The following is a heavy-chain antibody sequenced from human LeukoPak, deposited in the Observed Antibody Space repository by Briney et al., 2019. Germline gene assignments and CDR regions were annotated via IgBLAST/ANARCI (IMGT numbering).Heavy chain of an antibody. D-gene: IGHD2-15*01. CDR1: GFTFSTYA. CDR2: ISGSGGST. J-gene: IGHJ6*02. CDR3: AKRYCSGDNCQYYYYYGMDV. V-gene: IGHV3-23*01. Sequence: GGSLRLSCAASGFTFSTYAMSWVRQAPKKGLEWVSTISGSGGSTYYADSVKGRFTISRDNSKNTLYLQMNSLRVEDTAVYYCAKRYCSGDNCQYYYYYGMDVWGQGTTVTVSS.